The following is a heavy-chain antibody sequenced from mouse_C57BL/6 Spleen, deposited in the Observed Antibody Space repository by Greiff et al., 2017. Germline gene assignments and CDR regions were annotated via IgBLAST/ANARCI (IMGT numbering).Heavy chain of an antibody. CDR2: IYPGDGDT. J-gene: IGHJ2*01. CDR1: GYAFRSSW. V-gene: IGHV1-82*01. Sequence: QVQLQQSGPELVKPGASVKISCKASGYAFRSSWMNWVKQRPGKGLEWIGRIYPGDGDTNYNGKFKGKATLTADKSSSTAYMQLSSLTSEDSAVYFCARWIYYYGSSYYFDYWGQGTTLTVSS. D-gene: IGHD1-1*01. CDR3: ARWIYYYGSSYYFDY.